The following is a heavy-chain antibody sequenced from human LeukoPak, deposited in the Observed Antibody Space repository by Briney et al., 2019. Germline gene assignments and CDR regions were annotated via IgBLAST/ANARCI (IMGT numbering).Heavy chain of an antibody. J-gene: IGHJ4*02. CDR1: GFTFSSYA. Sequence: GGSLRLSCAASGFTFSSYAMSWVRQAPGKGLEWVSAISGSGGSTYYADSVKGRFTISRDNSKNTLYLQMSSLRAEDTAVYYCAKDQVDIVATIVSYWGQGTLVTVSS. CDR3: AKDQVDIVATIVSY. V-gene: IGHV3-23*01. CDR2: ISGSGGST. D-gene: IGHD5-12*01.